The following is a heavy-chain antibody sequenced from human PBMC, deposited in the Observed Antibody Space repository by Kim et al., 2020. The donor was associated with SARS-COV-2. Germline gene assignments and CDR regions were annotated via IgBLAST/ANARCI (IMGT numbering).Heavy chain of an antibody. CDR3: ATFWSGYFDY. CDR2: SKK. J-gene: IGHJ4*02. D-gene: IGHD3-3*01. V-gene: IGHV3-7*01. Sequence: SKKYYVDDEKGRFTISRDNAEKSVDLQMNGLRAEDTAVYYCATFWSGYFDYWGQGTVVTVSS.